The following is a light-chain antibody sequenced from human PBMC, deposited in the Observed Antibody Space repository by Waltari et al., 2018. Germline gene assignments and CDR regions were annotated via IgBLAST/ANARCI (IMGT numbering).Light chain of an antibody. CDR3: HSRDTISTRV. J-gene: IGLJ3*02. Sequence: SSELTQDPAVSVALGQTVRIKCQGDSLRRSYASWYQQRPGQAPRLVLYGQDNRPSGIPDRFSGSTSGDTASLTITGAQAEDEADYYCHSRDTISTRVFGGGTRLTV. V-gene: IGLV3-19*01. CDR1: SLRRSY. CDR2: GQD.